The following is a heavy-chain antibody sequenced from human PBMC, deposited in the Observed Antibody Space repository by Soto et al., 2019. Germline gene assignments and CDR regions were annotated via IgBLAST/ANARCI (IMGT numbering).Heavy chain of an antibody. CDR3: ARDPEGYXDSSGYYYPEPFDY. V-gene: IGHV1-3*01. Sequence: ASVKVSCKASGYTFTSYAMHWVRQAPGQRLEWMGWINAGNGNTKYSQKFQGRVTITRDTSASTAYMELSSLRSEDTAVYYCARDPEGYXDSSGYYYPEPFDYWGQGTLVTVSS. CDR1: GYTFTSYA. CDR2: INAGNGNT. J-gene: IGHJ4*02. D-gene: IGHD3-22*01.